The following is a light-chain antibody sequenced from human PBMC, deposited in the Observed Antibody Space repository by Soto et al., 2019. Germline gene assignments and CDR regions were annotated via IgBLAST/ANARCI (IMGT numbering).Light chain of an antibody. Sequence: QSVLTQPASVSGSPGQSITISCTGTSSDVGSYNLVSWYQQHPGKAPKLMIYEVSKRPSGVSNRFSGSKPGNTASLTISGLQAEGEADYYCCSSAGSSSLFGAGPKSPS. V-gene: IGLV2-23*02. CDR3: CSSAGSSSL. CDR1: SSDVGSYNL. CDR2: EVS. J-gene: IGLJ1*01.